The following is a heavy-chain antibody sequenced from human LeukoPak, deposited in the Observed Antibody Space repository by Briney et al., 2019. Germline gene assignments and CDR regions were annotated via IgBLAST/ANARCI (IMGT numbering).Heavy chain of an antibody. CDR2: IYYGGST. CDR3: ASLGSSSSFGY. V-gene: IGHV4-59*01. CDR1: GGSISSYY. Sequence: SETLSLTCTVSGGSISSYYWSWIRQPPGKGLEWIGYIYYGGSTNYNPALKSRVTISVDTSKNQFSLKLRSVTAADTAVYYCASLGSSSSFGYSGQGTLVTVPS. D-gene: IGHD6-6*01. J-gene: IGHJ4*02.